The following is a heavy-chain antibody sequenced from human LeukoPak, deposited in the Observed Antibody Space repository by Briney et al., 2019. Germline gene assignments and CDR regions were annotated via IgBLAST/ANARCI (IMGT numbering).Heavy chain of an antibody. J-gene: IGHJ4*02. CDR1: GDSISGYY. CDR2: IFYSGST. D-gene: IGHD3-22*01. V-gene: IGHV4-59*08. CDR3: ARLVYDSSGYYYEGD. Sequence: SETLSLTCTVSGDSISGYYWTWIRQPPGKRLEWIGYIFYSGSTNYNPSLKSRVTISLDTSKNQFSLKLSSVTAADTAVYYCARLVYDSSGYYYEGDWGQGTLVTASS.